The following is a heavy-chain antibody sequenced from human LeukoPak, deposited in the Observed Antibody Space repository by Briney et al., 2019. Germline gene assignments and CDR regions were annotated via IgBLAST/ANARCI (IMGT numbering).Heavy chain of an antibody. CDR2: ISWNSGSI. CDR3: ARDGVAAGLYFDY. J-gene: IGHJ4*02. CDR1: GFTFDDYA. V-gene: IGHV3-9*01. Sequence: PGRSLRLSCAASGFTFDDYAMHWVRQAPGKGLEWVSGISWNSGSIGYADSVKGRFTISRDDAKNSLYLQMNSLRAEDTAVYFCARDGVAAGLYFDYWGQGILVTVSS. D-gene: IGHD6-13*01.